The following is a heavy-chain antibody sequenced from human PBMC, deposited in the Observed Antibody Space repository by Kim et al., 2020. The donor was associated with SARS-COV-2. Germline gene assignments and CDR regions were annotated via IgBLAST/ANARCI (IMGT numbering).Heavy chain of an antibody. J-gene: IGHJ4*02. CDR1: GFTFSSYA. V-gene: IGHV3-23*01. D-gene: IGHD2-21*02. Sequence: GGSLRLSCAASGFTFSSYAMSWVRQAPGKGLEWVSAISGSGGSTYYADSVKGRFTISRDNSKNTLYLQMNSLRAEDTAVYYCAKAVSSSYGGNSELDYWGQGTLVTVSS. CDR2: ISGSGGST. CDR3: AKAVSSSYGGNSELDY.